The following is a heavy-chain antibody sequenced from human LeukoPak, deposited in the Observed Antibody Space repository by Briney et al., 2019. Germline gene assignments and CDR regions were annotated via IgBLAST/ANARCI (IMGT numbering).Heavy chain of an antibody. CDR1: GGSISSYY. D-gene: IGHD4-17*01. Sequence: PSETLSLTCTVSGGSISSYYWSWIRQPPGKGLEWIGYIYYSGSTNYNPSLKSRVTISVDTSKNQFSLKLSSVTAADTAVYYCARGADYGDYNVWGQGTLVTVSS. J-gene: IGHJ4*02. CDR2: IYYSGST. V-gene: IGHV4-59*12. CDR3: ARGADYGDYNV.